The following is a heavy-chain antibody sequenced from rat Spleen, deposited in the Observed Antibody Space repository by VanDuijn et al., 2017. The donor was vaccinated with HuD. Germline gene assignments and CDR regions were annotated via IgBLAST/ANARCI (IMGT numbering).Heavy chain of an antibody. J-gene: IGHJ2*01. Sequence: QVQLKESGPGLVQPSETLSLTCTVSGFSLTSYSVSWVRQPSGKGPEWMGRVWYDGDTAYNSALKSRLSISRDTSKSQVFLKMNNLQTEDTAMYFCARPSYYGYPFWGQGVMVTVSS. V-gene: IGHV2-16*01. CDR3: ARPSYYGYPF. CDR1: GFSLTSYS. D-gene: IGHD1-7*01. CDR2: VWYDGDT.